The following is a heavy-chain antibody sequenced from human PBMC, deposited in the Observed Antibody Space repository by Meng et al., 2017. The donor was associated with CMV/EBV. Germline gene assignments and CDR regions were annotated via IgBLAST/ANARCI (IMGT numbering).Heavy chain of an antibody. CDR1: GGTFSSYT. Sequence: SVKVSCKASGGTFSSYTISWVRQAPGQGLEWMGRIIPILGIANYAQKFQGRVTITADTSTSTVYMELSSLRSEDTAVYYCARDASGVDYWGQGTLVTVSS. CDR2: IIPILGIA. CDR3: ARDASGVDY. D-gene: IGHD1-26*01. J-gene: IGHJ4*02. V-gene: IGHV1-69*04.